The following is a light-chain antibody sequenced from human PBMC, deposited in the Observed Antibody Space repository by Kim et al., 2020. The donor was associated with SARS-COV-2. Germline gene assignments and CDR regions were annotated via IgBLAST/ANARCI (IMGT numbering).Light chain of an antibody. J-gene: IGLJ1*01. CDR1: SSNIGAGYD. V-gene: IGLV1-40*01. CDR2: GNS. CDR3: QSYDSNLSGYV. Sequence: QSVLTQPPSVSGAPGQRVTISCTGSSSNIGAGYDVHWYQQLPRTAPKLLIYGNSNRPSGVPDRFSGSKSGTSASLAITGLQAEDEADYYCQSYDSNLSGYVFGSGTKVTVL.